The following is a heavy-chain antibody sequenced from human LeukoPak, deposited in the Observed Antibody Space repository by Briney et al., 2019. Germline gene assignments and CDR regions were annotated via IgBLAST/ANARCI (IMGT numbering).Heavy chain of an antibody. CDR3: AKLFESGTYNNFFHY. V-gene: IGHV3-9*01. Sequence: GGSLRLSCAASGSTLEDYAMNWVRQVAGKVLEWFSGISWNISSIGYADSVRGRFSISRDNSKNTLYLQMNSLIPEDTAIYYCAKLFESGTYNNFFHYWGQGTLVTVSS. D-gene: IGHD3-10*01. CDR1: GSTLEDYA. CDR2: ISWNISSI. J-gene: IGHJ4*02.